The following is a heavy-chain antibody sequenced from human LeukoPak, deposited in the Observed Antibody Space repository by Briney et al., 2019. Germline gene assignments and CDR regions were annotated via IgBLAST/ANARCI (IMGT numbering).Heavy chain of an antibody. J-gene: IGHJ5*02. V-gene: IGHV3-30*01. D-gene: IGHD2-2*01. CDR3: ARSLGAAAMGNWFDP. CDR1: GFTFSSYA. Sequence: GGSLRLSCAASGFTFSSYAMHWVRQAPGKGLEWVAVISYDGSNKYYADSVKGRFTISRDNSKNTLYLQMNSLRAEDTAVYYCARSLGAAAMGNWFDPWGQGTLVTVSS. CDR2: ISYDGSNK.